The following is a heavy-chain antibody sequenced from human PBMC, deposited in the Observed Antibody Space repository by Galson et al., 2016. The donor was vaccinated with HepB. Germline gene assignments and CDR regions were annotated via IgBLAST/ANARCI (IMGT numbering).Heavy chain of an antibody. J-gene: IGHJ4*02. D-gene: IGHD3-16*02. CDR2: ILRDERF. CDR3: VGDRISLH. CDR1: GLTFSNYW. V-gene: IGHV3-74*01. Sequence: SLRLSCAMSGLTFSNYWMHWVRQAPGKGLVWVSRILRDERFYADSVKGRFTISTDNAKNTVYLQMNSLRAEDTAVYYCVGDRISLHWGQGTLLTVSS.